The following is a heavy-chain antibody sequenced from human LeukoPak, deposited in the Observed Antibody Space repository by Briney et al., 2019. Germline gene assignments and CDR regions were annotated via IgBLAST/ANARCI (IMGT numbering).Heavy chain of an antibody. J-gene: IGHJ3*02. Sequence: GESLKISCKGSGYSFTSYWIGWVRQMPGKGLEWMGIIYPGDSDTRYSPSFQGQVTISADKSISTAYLQWSSLKASDTAMYYCARHPSGYGDYAAFDIWGQGTMVTVSS. CDR3: ARHPSGYGDYAAFDI. D-gene: IGHD4-17*01. CDR2: IYPGDSDT. CDR1: GYSFTSYW. V-gene: IGHV5-51*01.